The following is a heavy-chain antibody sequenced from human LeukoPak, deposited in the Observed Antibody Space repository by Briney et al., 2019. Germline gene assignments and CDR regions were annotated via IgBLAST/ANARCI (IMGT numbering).Heavy chain of an antibody. D-gene: IGHD2-15*01. Sequence: GGSLRLSGAASGFTFSSYAMRWVRQAPGKGLEWVAVISYDGSNKYYADSVKGRFTISRDNSKNTLYLQMNSLRAEDTAVYYCARDDSRLDAFDIWGQGTMVTVSS. J-gene: IGHJ3*02. CDR2: ISYDGSNK. CDR1: GFTFSSYA. V-gene: IGHV3-30-3*01. CDR3: ARDDSRLDAFDI.